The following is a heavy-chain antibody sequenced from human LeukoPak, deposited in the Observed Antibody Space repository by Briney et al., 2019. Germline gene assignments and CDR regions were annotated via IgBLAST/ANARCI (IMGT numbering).Heavy chain of an antibody. Sequence: GGSLRLSCAASGFTFSSYSFNWVRQAPGKGLEWVSSINTISSYIYYADSVKGRFTISRDNAKNSLYLQMNSLRADDTAVYYCASHPWRSGRYYFDYWGQGTLVTVSS. V-gene: IGHV3-21*01. J-gene: IGHJ4*02. CDR2: INTISSYI. CDR3: ASHPWRSGRYYFDY. CDR1: GFTFSSYS. D-gene: IGHD3-10*01.